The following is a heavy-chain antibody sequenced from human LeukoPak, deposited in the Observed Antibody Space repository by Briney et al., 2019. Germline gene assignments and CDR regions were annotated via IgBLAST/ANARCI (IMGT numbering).Heavy chain of an antibody. D-gene: IGHD6-13*01. CDR1: GYTFTSYY. J-gene: IGHJ4*01. Sequence: ASVKVSCKASGYTFTSYYMHWVRQAPGQGLEWMEIINPSGGSTSYAQKFQGRVTMTRDTSTSTVYMELSSLRSDDTAVYYCATDLGSSWIYWGQGTLVTVSS. CDR3: ATDLGSSWIY. V-gene: IGHV1-46*01. CDR2: INPSGGST.